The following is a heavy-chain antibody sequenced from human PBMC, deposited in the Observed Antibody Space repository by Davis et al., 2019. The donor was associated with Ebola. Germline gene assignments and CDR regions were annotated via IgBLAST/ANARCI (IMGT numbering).Heavy chain of an antibody. CDR3: ARDRSRFYV. J-gene: IGHJ6*02. CDR2: IKQDGSEK. V-gene: IGHV3-7*01. CDR1: GFTFSSYW. D-gene: IGHD3-3*01. Sequence: GESLKISCAASGFTFSSYWMRWVRQAPGKGLEWVANIKQDGSEKYYVDSVKGRFTISRDNAKNSLYLQMNSLRAEDTAVYYCARDRSRFYVWGQGTTVTVSS.